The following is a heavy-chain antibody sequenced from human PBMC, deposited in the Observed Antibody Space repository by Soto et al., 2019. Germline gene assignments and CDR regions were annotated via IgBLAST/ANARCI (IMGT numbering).Heavy chain of an antibody. Sequence: SVKVSCKASGGTFSSYTISWVRQAPGQGLEWMGRIIPILGIANYAQKFQGRVTITADKSTSTAYMELSSLRSEDTAVYYCATEYSYENWFDLWAQGTLVTVSS. V-gene: IGHV1-69*04. CDR2: IIPILGIA. D-gene: IGHD5-18*01. CDR3: ATEYSYENWFDL. CDR1: GGTFSSYT. J-gene: IGHJ5*02.